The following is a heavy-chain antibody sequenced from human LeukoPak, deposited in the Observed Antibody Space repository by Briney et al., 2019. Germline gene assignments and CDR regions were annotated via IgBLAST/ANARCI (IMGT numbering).Heavy chain of an antibody. Sequence: PGGSLRLSCAASGFTFSSYSMNWVRQAPGKGLEWVSSISSSSSYIYYADSVKGRFTISRDNAKNSLYLQMNSLRAEDTAVYYCAPTSGWLQPFDYWGQEPWSPSPQ. CDR1: GFTFSSYS. D-gene: IGHD5-18*01. J-gene: IGHJ4*01. CDR3: APTSGWLQPFDY. CDR2: ISSSSSYI. V-gene: IGHV3-21*01.